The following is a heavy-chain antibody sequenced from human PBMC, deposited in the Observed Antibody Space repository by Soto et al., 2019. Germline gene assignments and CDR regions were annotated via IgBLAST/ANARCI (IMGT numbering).Heavy chain of an antibody. D-gene: IGHD2-15*01. Sequence: QVQLVESGGGVVQPGRSLRLSCAASGFTFSSYAMHWVRQASGKGLEWVIVISYDGSNEYHADSVKGRFTISRDNSKNTVYLQMNSLRAEDTAVYYCAKDRDRYCSGGSCYWLDYWGQGTLVTVSS. J-gene: IGHJ4*02. V-gene: IGHV3-30*18. CDR3: AKDRDRYCSGGSCYWLDY. CDR2: ISYDGSNE. CDR1: GFTFSSYA.